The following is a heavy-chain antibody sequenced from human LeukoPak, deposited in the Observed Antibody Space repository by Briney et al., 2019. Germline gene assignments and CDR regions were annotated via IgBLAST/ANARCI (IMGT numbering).Heavy chain of an antibody. V-gene: IGHV4-34*01. Sequence: RSETLSLTCAVYGGSFSGYYWSWIRQPPGKGLEWIGEINHSGSTNYNPSLKSRVTISVDTSKNQFSLKLSSVTAADTAVYYCARTEESGYSYRYFGYYYYMDVWGKGTTVTVSS. CDR1: GGSFSGYY. CDR3: ARTEESGYSYRYFGYYYYMDV. J-gene: IGHJ6*03. CDR2: INHSGST. D-gene: IGHD5-18*01.